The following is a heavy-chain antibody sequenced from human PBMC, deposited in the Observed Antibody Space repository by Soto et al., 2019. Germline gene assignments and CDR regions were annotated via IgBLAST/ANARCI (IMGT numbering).Heavy chain of an antibody. CDR3: ARQVSSAWPPYYYDMDG. CDR2: IFYSGST. J-gene: IGHJ6*02. V-gene: IGHV4-59*08. CDR1: GGSISSYY. D-gene: IGHD6-25*01. Sequence: PSETLSLTCTVSGGSISSYYWSWIRQPPGKGLEWIGYIFYSGSTNYNPSLKSRVTISVDTSKNQVSLKLSSVTAADTAMYFCARQVSSAWPPYYYDMDGWGQGTTVTVSS.